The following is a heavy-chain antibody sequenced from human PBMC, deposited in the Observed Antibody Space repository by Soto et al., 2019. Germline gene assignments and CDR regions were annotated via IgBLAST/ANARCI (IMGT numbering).Heavy chain of an antibody. CDR1: VFTFISYA. Sequence: GWSLRLSCASSVFTFISYAMSWVRQAPGKGLEWVSAISGSGGSTYYADSVKGRFTISRDNSKNTLYLQMNSLRAEDTAVYYCAKTLRRGMDVWGQGTTVTVSS. V-gene: IGHV3-23*01. J-gene: IGHJ6*02. D-gene: IGHD6-25*01. CDR2: ISGSGGST. CDR3: AKTLRRGMDV.